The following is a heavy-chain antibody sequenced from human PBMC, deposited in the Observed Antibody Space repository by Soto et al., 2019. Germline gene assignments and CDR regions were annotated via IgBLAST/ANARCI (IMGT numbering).Heavy chain of an antibody. D-gene: IGHD1-7*01. CDR2: FDPEDGQT. J-gene: IGHJ6*02. CDR3: ATSLELPLGVDI. V-gene: IGHV1-24*01. Sequence: ASVKVSCKASGYTFTGYYMHWVRQAPEKGLEWMGSFDPEDGQTINKQKFQDRVTMTGDTSSDTGYMELSNLRSEDTAIYYCATSLELPLGVDIWGQGTTVTVSS. CDR1: GYTFTGYY.